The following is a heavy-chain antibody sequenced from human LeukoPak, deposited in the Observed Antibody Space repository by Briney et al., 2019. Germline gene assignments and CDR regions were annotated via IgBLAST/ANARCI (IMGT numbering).Heavy chain of an antibody. V-gene: IGHV1-69*13. CDR3: ARARGIAVAGPWDYFDY. Sequence: SVKVSCKASGGTFSSYAISWVRQAPGQGLEWMGGIIPIFGTANYARKFQGRVTITADESTSTAYMELSSLRSEDTAVYYCARARGIAVAGPWDYFDYWGQGTLVTVSS. J-gene: IGHJ4*02. CDR1: GGTFSSYA. D-gene: IGHD6-19*01. CDR2: IIPIFGTA.